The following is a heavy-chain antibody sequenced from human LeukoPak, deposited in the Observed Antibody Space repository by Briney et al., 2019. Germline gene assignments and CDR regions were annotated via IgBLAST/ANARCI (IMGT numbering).Heavy chain of an antibody. Sequence: GGSLRISCAASGFTVSNNYMDSVRQAPGKGLGWVGRTRNKANSYTTEYAASGKGRLTLARDASKNSLYLQMNSMKAEDTAVYYCASLYGSGKRWVDPWGQGTLVTVSS. CDR1: GFTVSNNY. D-gene: IGHD3-10*01. V-gene: IGHV3-72*01. CDR3: ASLYGSGKRWVDP. CDR2: TRNKANSYTT. J-gene: IGHJ5*02.